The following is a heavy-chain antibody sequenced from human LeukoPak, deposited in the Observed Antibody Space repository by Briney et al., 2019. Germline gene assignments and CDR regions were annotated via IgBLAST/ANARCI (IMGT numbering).Heavy chain of an antibody. CDR3: ASRHCSSTSCPYYFDY. CDR2: INHSGST. CDR1: GGSLSDYG. V-gene: IGHV4-34*01. J-gene: IGHJ4*02. Sequence: PSETLSLTCAVYGGSLSDYGWGWIRQPPGKGLEWIGEINHSGSTNYNPSLKSRVTISVDTSKNQFSLKLSSVTAADTAVYYCASRHCSSTSCPYYFDYWGQGTLVTVSS. D-gene: IGHD2-2*01.